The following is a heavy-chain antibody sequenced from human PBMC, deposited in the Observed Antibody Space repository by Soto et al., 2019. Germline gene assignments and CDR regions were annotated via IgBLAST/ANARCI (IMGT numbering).Heavy chain of an antibody. V-gene: IGHV5-51*01. Sequence: GESLKISCKASGFSFTTYWIAWVRQVPGKGLEWVGIISPGDSDTRYSPSFQGQVTISADRSITTAYLQWSSLKASDTAIYYCARHEQFYYHYYGMDVWGQGTTVTVSS. CDR3: ARHEQFYYHYYGMDV. CDR1: GFSFTTYW. CDR2: ISPGDSDT. D-gene: IGHD6-19*01. J-gene: IGHJ6*02.